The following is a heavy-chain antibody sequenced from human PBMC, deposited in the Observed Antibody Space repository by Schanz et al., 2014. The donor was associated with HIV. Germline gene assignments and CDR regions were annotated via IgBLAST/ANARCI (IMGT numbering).Heavy chain of an antibody. J-gene: IGHJ4*02. CDR2: ISAYTGNA. CDR3: ARGQGWGATAFKFDY. Sequence: QAQLVQSGAELKKPGASVKVSCKASGYTFTSHGITWLRQAPGQGLQGMGWISAYTGNADYAQKFQGRVTMTTDTPTSTAYMELRSLTSDDTAVYYCARGQGWGATAFKFDYWGQGTLVTVST. D-gene: IGHD1-26*01. CDR1: GYTFTSHG. V-gene: IGHV1-18*01.